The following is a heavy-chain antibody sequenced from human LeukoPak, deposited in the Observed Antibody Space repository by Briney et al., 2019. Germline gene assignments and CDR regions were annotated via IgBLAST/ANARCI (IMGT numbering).Heavy chain of an antibody. J-gene: IGHJ6*02. CDR3: ARDPVVVIRGYYYYYGMDV. V-gene: IGHV4-4*07. D-gene: IGHD3-22*01. Sequence: SETLSLTCTVSGGSISSYYWSWIRQPAGKGLEWIGRIYTSGSTNYNPSLKSRVTMSVDTSKNQFSLKLSSVTAADTAVYYCARDPVVVIRGYYYYYGMDVWGQGTTVTVSS. CDR2: IYTSGST. CDR1: GGSISSYY.